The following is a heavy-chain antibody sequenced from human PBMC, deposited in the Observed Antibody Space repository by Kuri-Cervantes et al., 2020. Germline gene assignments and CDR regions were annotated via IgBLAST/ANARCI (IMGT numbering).Heavy chain of an antibody. V-gene: IGHV1-45*02. Sequence: SVPVSCKASGYTFTYRYLHWVRQAPGQALEWMGWITPFNGNTNYAQKFQDRVTITRDRSMSTAYMELSSLRSEDTAMYYCARCITMIVVVITLLRVARDDYWGQGTRVTVSS. CDR3: ARCITMIVVVITLLRVARDDY. J-gene: IGHJ4*02. CDR2: ITPFNGNT. CDR1: GYTFTYRY. D-gene: IGHD3-22*01.